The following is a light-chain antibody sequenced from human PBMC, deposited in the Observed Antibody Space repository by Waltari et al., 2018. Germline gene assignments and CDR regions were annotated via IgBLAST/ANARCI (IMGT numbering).Light chain of an antibody. CDR1: SPNIGAGYD. CDR2: DVS. V-gene: IGLV1-40*01. Sequence: QSVLTQPPSVSGAPGQRVTISCIGYSPNIGAGYDVQWYKQLPGTAPKLMIYDVSKRPSGVPDRFSGSKSGNTAYLTVSGLQAEDEADYYCNSYAGSNSVLFGAGTKLTVL. CDR3: NSYAGSNSVL. J-gene: IGLJ2*01.